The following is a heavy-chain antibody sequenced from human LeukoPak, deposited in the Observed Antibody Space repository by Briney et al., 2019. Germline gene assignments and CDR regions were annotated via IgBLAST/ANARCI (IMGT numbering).Heavy chain of an antibody. D-gene: IGHD3-9*01. CDR3: ARELNHYDILTGYYLHYFDY. Sequence: GGSLRLSCAASGFTFSSYSMTWVRQAPGKGLEWVSSISSSSSYIYYADSVKGRFTISRDNAKNSLYLQMNSLRAEDTAVYYCARELNHYDILTGYYLHYFDYWGQGTLVTVSS. CDR2: ISSSSSYI. J-gene: IGHJ4*02. V-gene: IGHV3-21*01. CDR1: GFTFSSYS.